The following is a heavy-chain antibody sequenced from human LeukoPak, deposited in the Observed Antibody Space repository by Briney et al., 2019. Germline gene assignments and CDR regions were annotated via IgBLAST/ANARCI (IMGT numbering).Heavy chain of an antibody. Sequence: PGGSLRLSCAASGFSFSTYSMNWVRQAPGKGLEWVSSISSGGRYVYYADSVKGRFTISRDNAKNSLYLQMNSLRAEDTAVYYCARDRVAAAAHFDYWGQGTLVTVSS. CDR2: ISSGGRYV. CDR3: ARDRVAAAAHFDY. CDR1: GFSFSTYS. J-gene: IGHJ4*02. V-gene: IGHV3-21*01. D-gene: IGHD6-13*01.